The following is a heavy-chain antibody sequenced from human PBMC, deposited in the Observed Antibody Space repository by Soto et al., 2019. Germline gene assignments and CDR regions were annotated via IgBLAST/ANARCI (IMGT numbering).Heavy chain of an antibody. CDR3: ARAWIPKALYYFDY. Sequence: GGSLRLSCAASGFTFSSYSMNWVRQAPGKGLEWVSYISSSSSTIYYADSVKGRFTISRDNAKNSLYLQMNSLRDEDTAVYYCARAWIPKALYYFDYWGQGTLVTVSS. CDR2: ISSSSSTI. V-gene: IGHV3-48*02. CDR1: GFTFSSYS. D-gene: IGHD5-18*01. J-gene: IGHJ4*02.